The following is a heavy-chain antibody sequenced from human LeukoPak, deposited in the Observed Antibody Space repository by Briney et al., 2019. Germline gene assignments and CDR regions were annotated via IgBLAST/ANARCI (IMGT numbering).Heavy chain of an antibody. Sequence: ASVKVSCXASGYTFTGYYMHWVRQAPGQGLEWMGRINPNSGGTNYAQKFQGRVTLTRDTSISTGYMELTSLRSDDTAVYYCARDFYYDTDGYYGLDYWGQGTLVTV. J-gene: IGHJ4*02. CDR3: ARDFYYDTDGYYGLDY. CDR2: INPNSGGT. V-gene: IGHV1-2*06. CDR1: GYTFTGYY. D-gene: IGHD3-22*01.